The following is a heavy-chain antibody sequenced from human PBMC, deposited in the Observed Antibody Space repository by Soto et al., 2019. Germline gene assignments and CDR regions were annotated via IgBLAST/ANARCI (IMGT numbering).Heavy chain of an antibody. CDR1: GGTFSSYA. CDR2: IIPIFGTA. V-gene: IGHV1-69*13. J-gene: IGHJ5*02. CDR3: ARDCAAATITVWFDP. D-gene: IGHD6-25*01. Sequence: SVKVSFKASGGTFSSYAISWVRQAPGQGLEWMGGIIPIFGTANYAQKFQGRVTITADESTSTAYMELSSLRSEDTAVYYCARDCAAATITVWFDPWGQGTQVTGSS.